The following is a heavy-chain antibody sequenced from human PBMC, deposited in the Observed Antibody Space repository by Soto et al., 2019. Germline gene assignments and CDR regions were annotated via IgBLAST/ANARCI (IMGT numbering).Heavy chain of an antibody. D-gene: IGHD3-16*01. V-gene: IGHV3-74*03. CDR3: ARDLGGPDY. J-gene: IGHJ4*02. Sequence: ACSLELPCAASGFSLRPYWMHWVRQAPGRGLEWVSRLSSDGFGAAYADSVKGRFFISRDIARNTLFLQMNSLRADDTAVYYCARDLGGPDYWGRGTSVTVSS. CDR1: GFSLRPYW. CDR2: LSSDGFGA.